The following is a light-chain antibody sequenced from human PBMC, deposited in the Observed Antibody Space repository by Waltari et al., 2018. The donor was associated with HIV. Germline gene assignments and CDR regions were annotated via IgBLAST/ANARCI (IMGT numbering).Light chain of an antibody. CDR1: NSDIGKYNL. J-gene: IGLJ1*01. Sequence: QSALTQPASVSGSPGQSITISCTGTNSDIGKYNLVSWYQQHPGKVPKVLNFEVTTRPSGISHRFSGSKSDNTASLTISGLQAEDEADYYCSSYATGNTYVFGTGTSVTVL. V-gene: IGLV2-23*02. CDR3: SSYATGNTYV. CDR2: EVT.